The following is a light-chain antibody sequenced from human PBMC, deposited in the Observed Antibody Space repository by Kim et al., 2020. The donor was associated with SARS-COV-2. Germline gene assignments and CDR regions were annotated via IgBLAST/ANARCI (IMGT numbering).Light chain of an antibody. Sequence: AAVGDRGTINCRASQSISSWLAWYQQKPGKAPKLLIYDASSLESGVPSRFSGSGSGTEFTLTISSLQPDDFATYYCQQYNSYSWTFGQGTKVDIK. J-gene: IGKJ1*01. V-gene: IGKV1-5*01. CDR1: QSISSW. CDR2: DAS. CDR3: QQYNSYSWT.